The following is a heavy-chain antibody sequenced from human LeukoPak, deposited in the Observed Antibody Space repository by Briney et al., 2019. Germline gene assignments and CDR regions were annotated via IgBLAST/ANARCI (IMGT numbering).Heavy chain of an antibody. CDR1: GFTFSSYG. CDR2: ISYDVNEK. J-gene: IGHJ4*02. CDR3: AKDGGTSGYYAGFVDY. Sequence: GRSLRLSCAASGFTFSSYGMQWVRQAAGRGLEWVAGISYDVNEKYYVDSVKGRFTISRDNPENTLYLQMNSLRAEDTAVYYCAKDGGTSGYYAGFVDYWGQGTMVTVSS. V-gene: IGHV3-30*18. D-gene: IGHD3-22*01.